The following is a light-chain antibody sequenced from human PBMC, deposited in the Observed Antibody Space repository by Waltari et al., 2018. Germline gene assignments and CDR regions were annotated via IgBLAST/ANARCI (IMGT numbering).Light chain of an antibody. J-gene: IGLJ2*01. CDR2: GAN. CDR3: CSSAGSSTYVV. V-gene: IGLV2-23*01. Sequence: QSALPQPASVSGSPGQWHTVSCTGTSSDVGTYNLVSWYQQHPGKAPKLIIYGANKRPSGVSDRFSGSKSGNTASLTISGLQAEDEADYYCCSSAGSSTYVVFGGGTKLTVL. CDR1: SSDVGTYNL.